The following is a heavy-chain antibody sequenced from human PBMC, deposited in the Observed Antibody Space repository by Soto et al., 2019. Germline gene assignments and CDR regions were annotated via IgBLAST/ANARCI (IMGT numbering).Heavy chain of an antibody. V-gene: IGHV4-34*01. Sequence: QVQLQQWGAGLLKPSETLSLTCAVYGGSFSGYYWSWISQPPGKGLEWIGEFNHSGSTNYNPSLKSRVTISVDTSKNQFSLMLSSVTAADTAVYYCARGSHLAITMVRGVREARFDYWGQGTLVTVSS. D-gene: IGHD3-10*01. CDR1: GGSFSGYY. J-gene: IGHJ4*02. CDR3: ARGSHLAITMVRGVREARFDY. CDR2: FNHSGST.